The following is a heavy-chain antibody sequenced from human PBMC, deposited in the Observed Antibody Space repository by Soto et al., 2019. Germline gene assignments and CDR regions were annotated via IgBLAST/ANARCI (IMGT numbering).Heavy chain of an antibody. J-gene: IGHJ6*02. V-gene: IGHV3-30*18. CDR3: AKDFKVSGSHYGTLNYYYGMDV. CDR2: ISYDGYLK. D-gene: IGHD3-10*01. CDR1: GFTFSTYG. Sequence: VGSLRLSCAASGFTFSTYGMQWVRQAPGKGLEWVAVISYDGYLKYYVDAVKGRFTVARDNSKNTLFLEMNSLRVEDTAVYFCAKDFKVSGSHYGTLNYYYGMDVWGQGTTLTVSS.